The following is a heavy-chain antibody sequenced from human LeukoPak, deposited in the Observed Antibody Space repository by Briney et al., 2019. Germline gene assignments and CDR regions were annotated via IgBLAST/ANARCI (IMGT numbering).Heavy chain of an antibody. Sequence: GGSLRLSCAASGFTFDDYAMHWVRQAPGKGLEWVSGISWSSGSIGYADSVKGRFTISRDNAKNSLYLQMNSLRAEDMALYYCAKGRYYDSSGHPDYWGQGTLVTVSS. CDR3: AKGRYYDSSGHPDY. CDR1: GFTFDDYA. J-gene: IGHJ4*02. D-gene: IGHD3-22*01. CDR2: ISWSSGSI. V-gene: IGHV3-9*03.